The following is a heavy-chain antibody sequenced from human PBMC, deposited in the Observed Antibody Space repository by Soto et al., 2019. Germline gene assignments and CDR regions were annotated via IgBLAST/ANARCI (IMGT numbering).Heavy chain of an antibody. D-gene: IGHD2-2*01. J-gene: IGHJ4*02. CDR3: AKDNAGGLSQSSHFDY. V-gene: IGHV3-9*01. CDR1: GFTFDDYA. Sequence: GGSLRLSCAASGFTFDDYAMHWVRQAPGKGLEWVSGISWNSGSIGYADSVKGRFTISRDNAKNSLYLQMNSLRAEDTAFYYCAKDNAGGLSQSSHFDYWGQGTLVTVSS. CDR2: ISWNSGSI.